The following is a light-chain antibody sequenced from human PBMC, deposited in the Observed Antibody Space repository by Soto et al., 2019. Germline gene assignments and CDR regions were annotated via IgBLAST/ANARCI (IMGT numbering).Light chain of an antibody. CDR1: QSVSSN. CDR3: QQYGSSGT. CDR2: TAS. J-gene: IGKJ1*01. Sequence: EIMMTQSPATLSVSPGERVALSCRASQSVSSNLAWYQQKRGQAPRLLIHTASTRATGVPARFSASGSGTEFTLTISSLQSEDFAVYYCQQYGSSGTFGQGTKVEIK. V-gene: IGKV3-15*01.